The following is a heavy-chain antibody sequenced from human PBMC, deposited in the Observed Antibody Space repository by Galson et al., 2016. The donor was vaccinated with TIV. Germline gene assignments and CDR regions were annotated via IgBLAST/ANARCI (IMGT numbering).Heavy chain of an antibody. J-gene: IGHJ6*02. D-gene: IGHD3-3*01. Sequence: QSGAEVKKPGESLQTSCKGSGYTFHSYWIAWVRQMPGKGLEWMGIIYLGDSSTTFSPSFQGQVTITADKSINTVYLQWTTLQASDSATYYCARSRHYDYWTGPSMDVWGQGTTVIVSS. CDR2: IYLGDSST. CDR1: GYTFHSYW. CDR3: ARSRHYDYWTGPSMDV. V-gene: IGHV5-51*01.